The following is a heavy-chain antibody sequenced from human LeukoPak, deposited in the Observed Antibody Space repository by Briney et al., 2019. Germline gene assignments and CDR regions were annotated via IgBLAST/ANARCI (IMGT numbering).Heavy chain of an antibody. D-gene: IGHD6-13*01. CDR3: ASSPGGSSWGLFDY. Sequence: KPSETLSLTCTVSGGSISSYYWSWIRQPPGKGPEWIGYIYYSGSTNYNPSLKSRVTISVDTSKNQFSLKLSSVTAADTAVYYCASSPGGSSWGLFDYWGQGTLVTVSS. CDR1: GGSISSYY. V-gene: IGHV4-59*08. CDR2: IYYSGST. J-gene: IGHJ4*02.